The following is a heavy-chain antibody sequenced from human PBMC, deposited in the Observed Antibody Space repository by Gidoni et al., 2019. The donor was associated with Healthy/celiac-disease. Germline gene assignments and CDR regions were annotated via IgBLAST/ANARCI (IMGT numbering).Heavy chain of an antibody. J-gene: IGHJ6*03. CDR1: GFTFSSYG. V-gene: IGHV3-30*18. Sequence: QVQLVESGGGVVQPGRSLRLSCAASGFTFSSYGMHWVRQAPGKGLEWVAVISYDGSNKYYADSVKGRFTISRDNSKNTLYLQMNSLRAEDTAVYYCAKSGAGPNYYYYYYMDVWGKGTTVTVSS. CDR2: ISYDGSNK. D-gene: IGHD3-10*01. CDR3: AKSGAGPNYYYYYYMDV.